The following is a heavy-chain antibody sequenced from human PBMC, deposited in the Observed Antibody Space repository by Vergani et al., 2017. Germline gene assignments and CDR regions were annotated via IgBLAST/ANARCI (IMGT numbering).Heavy chain of an antibody. V-gene: IGHV1-8*01. J-gene: IGHJ6*02. D-gene: IGHD3-9*01. CDR3: AIDLLRYFDWLSTTYYYYGMDV. CDR1: GYTFTSYD. CDR2: MNPNSGNT. Sequence: QVQLVPSGAEVKTPGASVKVSCTASGYTFTSYDINWVRQATGQGLEWMGWMNPNSGNTGYAQKFQGRVTMTRNTSISTAYMELSSLRSEDTAVYYCAIDLLRYFDWLSTTYYYYGMDVWGQGTTVTVSS.